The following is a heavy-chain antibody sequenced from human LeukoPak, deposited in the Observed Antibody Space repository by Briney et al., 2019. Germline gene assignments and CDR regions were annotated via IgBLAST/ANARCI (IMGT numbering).Heavy chain of an antibody. J-gene: IGHJ5*02. Sequence: SQTLSLTCAVSGGSISSGGYSWSWIRQPPGKGLEWIGYIYHSGSTYYNPSLKSRVTISVDRSKNQFSLKLSSVTAADTAVYYSARGRSISYYYGSGSYYNGNWFDPWGQGTLVTVSS. D-gene: IGHD3-10*01. CDR1: GGSISSGGYS. V-gene: IGHV4-30-2*01. CDR2: IYHSGST. CDR3: ARGRSISYYYGSGSYYNGNWFDP.